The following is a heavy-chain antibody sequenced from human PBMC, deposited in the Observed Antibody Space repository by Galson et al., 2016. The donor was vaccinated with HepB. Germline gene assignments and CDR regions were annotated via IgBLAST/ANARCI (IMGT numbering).Heavy chain of an antibody. V-gene: IGHV3-72*01. CDR1: GFTFSNYY. CDR3: VRRRPITATLEAFDI. CDR2: IRDKTYRYAT. J-gene: IGHJ3*02. D-gene: IGHD1-14*01. Sequence: SLRLSCAASGFTFSNYYMDWARQAPGKGLEWVGRIRDKTYRYATEYAASVRDRFTISRDDSQNSLFMEMHKLTNEDTAVYYCVRRRPITATLEAFDIWGQGTVVTVSS.